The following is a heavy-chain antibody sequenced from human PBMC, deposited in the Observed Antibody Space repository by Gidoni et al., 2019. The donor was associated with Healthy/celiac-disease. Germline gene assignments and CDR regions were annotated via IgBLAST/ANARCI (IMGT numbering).Heavy chain of an antibody. CDR2: INHSGST. D-gene: IGHD3-3*01. Sequence: QVKLQQWGAGLLKPSETLSLTCAVYGGSFSGYYWSWIRQPPGKGLEWIGEINHSGSTNYNPSLKSRVTISVDTSKNQFSLKLSSVTAADTAVYYCARGPYYDFWSGYYTGFDYWGQGTLVTVSS. J-gene: IGHJ4*02. V-gene: IGHV4-34*01. CDR1: GGSFSGYY. CDR3: ARGPYYDFWSGYYTGFDY.